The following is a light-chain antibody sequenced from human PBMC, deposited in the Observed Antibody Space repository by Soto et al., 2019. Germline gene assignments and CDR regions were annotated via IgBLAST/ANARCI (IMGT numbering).Light chain of an antibody. Sequence: QSALTQPASVSGSPGQSITISCTGISSDVGSYNLVSWYQQHPGKAPKLMIYEGSKRPSGVSNRFSGSKSGNTASLTISGLQAEDEADYYCNSYAGSNNYVVFGGGTKLTVL. J-gene: IGLJ2*01. CDR3: NSYAGSNNYVV. CDR2: EGS. CDR1: SSDVGSYNL. V-gene: IGLV2-23*01.